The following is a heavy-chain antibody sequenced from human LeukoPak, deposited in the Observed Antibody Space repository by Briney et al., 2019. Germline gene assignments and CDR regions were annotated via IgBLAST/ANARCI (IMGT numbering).Heavy chain of an antibody. CDR2: ISGSGGST. D-gene: IGHD3-22*01. CDR3: AKDLDSSGYYYYFDY. J-gene: IGHJ4*02. V-gene: IGHV3-23*01. CDR1: GFTFSSYA. Sequence: GGSLRLSCAASGFTFSSYAMSWVRQAPGKGLEWVSAISGSGGSTYYADSVMGRFTISRDNSKNTLYLQMNSLRAEDTAVYCCAKDLDSSGYYYYFDYWGQGTLVTVSS.